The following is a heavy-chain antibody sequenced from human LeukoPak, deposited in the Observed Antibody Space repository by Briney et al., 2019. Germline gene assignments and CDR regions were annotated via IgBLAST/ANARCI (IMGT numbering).Heavy chain of an antibody. D-gene: IGHD2-2*01. Sequence: SETLSLTCTVSGGSISSYYWSCIRQPPEKGLEWIGYIYYSGSTNYNPSLKSRVTISVDTSKNQFTLKLSSVTAADTAVYYCARDRRGYCSSTSCYGPYYYYGMDVWGKGTTVTVSS. V-gene: IGHV4-59*01. J-gene: IGHJ6*04. CDR3: ARDRRGYCSSTSCYGPYYYYGMDV. CDR2: IYYSGST. CDR1: GGSISSYY.